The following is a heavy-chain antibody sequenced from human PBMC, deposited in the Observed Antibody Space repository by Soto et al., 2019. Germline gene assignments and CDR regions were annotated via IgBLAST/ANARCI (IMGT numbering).Heavy chain of an antibody. V-gene: IGHV3-30*18. CDR1: GFTFSSYG. CDR2: ISYDGSNK. D-gene: IGHD6-19*01. CDR3: AKDKGYSSGWYVGGFDP. J-gene: IGHJ5*02. Sequence: ESGGGVVQPGRSLRLSCAASGFTFSSYGMHWVRQAPGKGLEWVAVISYDGSNKYYADSVKGRFTISRDNSKNTLYLQMNSLRAEDTAVYYCAKDKGYSSGWYVGGFDPWGQGTLVTVSS.